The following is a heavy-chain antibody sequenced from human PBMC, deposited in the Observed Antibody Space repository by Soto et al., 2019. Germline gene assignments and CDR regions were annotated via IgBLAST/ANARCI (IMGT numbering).Heavy chain of an antibody. D-gene: IGHD6-13*01. J-gene: IGHJ4*02. Sequence: QVQLVESGGGLVKPGGSLRLSCAASGFTFSDYYMTWIRQGPGQGLEWISYISSNGNTIYHADSVKGRFTISRDNAKNSLYLQMTSLRGEDTAVYYCARDIAAAGGRDYWGQGTLVTVSS. CDR1: GFTFSDYY. CDR2: ISSNGNTI. CDR3: ARDIAAAGGRDY. V-gene: IGHV3-11*01.